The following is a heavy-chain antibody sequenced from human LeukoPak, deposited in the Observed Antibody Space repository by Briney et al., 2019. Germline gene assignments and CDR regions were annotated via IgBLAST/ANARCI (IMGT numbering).Heavy chain of an antibody. D-gene: IGHD2-2*01. V-gene: IGHV4-59*01. Sequence: PSETLSLTCTVSGGSISRYYWSWIRQSPGKGLEWIGYIYYSGSTDYNPSLKSRVTMSVDTSKNQFSLKLSSVTAADTAVYYCARYALPGWFDPWGQGTLVTVSS. CDR3: ARYALPGWFDP. J-gene: IGHJ5*02. CDR2: IYYSGST. CDR1: GGSISRYY.